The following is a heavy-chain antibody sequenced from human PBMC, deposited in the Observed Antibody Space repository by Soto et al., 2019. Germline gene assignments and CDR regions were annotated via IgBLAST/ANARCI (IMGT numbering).Heavy chain of an antibody. D-gene: IGHD3-3*01. Sequence: ASVKVSCKVSGYTLTELSMHWVRQAPGKGLEWMGGFDPEDGETIYAQKFQGRVTMTEDTSTDTAYMELSSLRSEDTAVYYCATDLQRARYDFWSGYLYGMYVWGQGTTVTVSS. J-gene: IGHJ6*02. CDR3: ATDLQRARYDFWSGYLYGMYV. V-gene: IGHV1-24*01. CDR2: FDPEDGET. CDR1: GYTLTELS.